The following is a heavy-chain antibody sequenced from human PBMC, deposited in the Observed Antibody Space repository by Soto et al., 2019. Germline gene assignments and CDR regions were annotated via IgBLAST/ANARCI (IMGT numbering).Heavy chain of an antibody. V-gene: IGHV1-3*01. CDR1: GYTFTSYA. Sequence: ASVKVSCKASGYTFTSYAMHWVRQAPGQRLEWMGWINAGNGNTKYSQKFQGRVTITRDTSASTAYMELSSLRSEDTAVYYCARVGRSLYYYYYMDVWGKGTTVTVSS. J-gene: IGHJ6*03. D-gene: IGHD4-17*01. CDR2: INAGNGNT. CDR3: ARVGRSLYYYYYMDV.